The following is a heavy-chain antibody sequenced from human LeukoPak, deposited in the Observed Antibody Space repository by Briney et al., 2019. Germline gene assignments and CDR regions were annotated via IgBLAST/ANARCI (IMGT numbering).Heavy chain of an antibody. CDR3: AREGVDAFDI. CDR1: GFSFSTYT. D-gene: IGHD3-10*01. V-gene: IGHV3-21*01. J-gene: IGHJ3*02. Sequence: RGSLRLSCAASGFSFSTYTLNWVRQAPGKGLEWVSSISSTSSYIYYADSVKGRFTISRDNAKVSLYLQMNSLRAEDTAVYYCAREGVDAFDIWGQGTMVTVSS. CDR2: ISSTSSYI.